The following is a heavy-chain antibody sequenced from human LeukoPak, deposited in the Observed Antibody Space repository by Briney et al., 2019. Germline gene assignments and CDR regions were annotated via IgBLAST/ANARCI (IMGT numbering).Heavy chain of an antibody. CDR3: ARDPSGDPAFDY. Sequence: GGSLRLSCAASGFTFSSYWMNWVRQAPGKGLEWVANIKQDGSEKYYVDSVKGRFTISRDNAKYSPYLQMNSLRPEDTAVYYCARDPSGDPAFDYWGQGTLVTVSS. J-gene: IGHJ4*02. V-gene: IGHV3-7*05. D-gene: IGHD4-17*01. CDR1: GFTFSSYW. CDR2: IKQDGSEK.